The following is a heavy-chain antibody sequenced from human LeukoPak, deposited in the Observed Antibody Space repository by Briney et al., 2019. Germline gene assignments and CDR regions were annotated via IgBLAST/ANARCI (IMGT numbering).Heavy chain of an antibody. V-gene: IGHV1-2*02. CDR1: GYTFTGYY. D-gene: IGHD3-22*01. CDR3: ARDETLWYYDSSGYYGY. CDR2: INPNSGGT. J-gene: IGHJ4*02. Sequence: ASVTVSCKASGYTFTGYYMHWVRQAPGQGLEWMGWINPNSGGTNYAQKFQGRVTMTKDTSISTAYMELSRLRSDDTAVYYCARDETLWYYDSSGYYGYWGQGTLVTVSS.